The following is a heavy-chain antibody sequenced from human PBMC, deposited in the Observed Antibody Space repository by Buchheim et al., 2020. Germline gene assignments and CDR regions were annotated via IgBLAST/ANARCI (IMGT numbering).Heavy chain of an antibody. CDR1: GYTFTGYY. CDR2: INPNSGGK. D-gene: IGHD3-10*01. CDR3: ARSLWTYYYYYGMDV. V-gene: IGHV1-2*04. Sequence: QVQLVQSGAEVKKPGASVKVSCKASGYTFTGYYMHWVRQAPGQGLEWMGWINPNSGGKNYAQKFQGWVTMTRDTSISTAYMELSRLRSDDTAVYYCARSLWTYYYYYGMDVWGQGTT. J-gene: IGHJ6*02.